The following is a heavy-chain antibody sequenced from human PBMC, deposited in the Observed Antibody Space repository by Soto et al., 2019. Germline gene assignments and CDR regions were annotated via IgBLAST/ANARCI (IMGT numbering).Heavy chain of an antibody. Sequence: ASVKVSCKASGYTFSRSGISWVRQAPGEGLEWMGWISAYNGITNYAQKLQGRVTMTTDTSTSTAYMELRSLRSDDTAVYYCARERGYSGNDSNWFDPWGQGTLVTVSS. CDR3: ARERGYSGNDSNWFDP. V-gene: IGHV1-18*01. J-gene: IGHJ5*02. D-gene: IGHD5-12*01. CDR2: ISAYNGIT. CDR1: GYTFSRSG.